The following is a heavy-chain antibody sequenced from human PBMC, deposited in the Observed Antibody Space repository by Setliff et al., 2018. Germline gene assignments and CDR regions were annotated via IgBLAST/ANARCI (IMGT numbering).Heavy chain of an antibody. J-gene: IGHJ4*02. Sequence: SGPTLVNPTQTLTLTCTFSGFSLSSSGVGGGWIRQPPGKALEWLALINWNDDKRYSPSLRTRLTITKDTSENQVVLAMTNMDPVDTATYYCAHTHQQQWLVPFFFDFWGQGTPVTVSS. V-gene: IGHV2-5*01. CDR1: GFSLSSSGVG. D-gene: IGHD6-19*01. CDR2: INWNDDK. CDR3: AHTHQQQWLVPFFFDF.